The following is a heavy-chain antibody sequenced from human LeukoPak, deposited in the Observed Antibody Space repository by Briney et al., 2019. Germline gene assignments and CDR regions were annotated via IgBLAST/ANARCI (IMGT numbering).Heavy chain of an antibody. CDR1: VGSISSNNNY. J-gene: IGHJ4*02. V-gene: IGHV4-39*01. Sequence: SESLSLTCSVSVGSISSNNNYWGWIRQPPGKGLEWIGYIYYSGSTYYNPSLKSRVTISVDTSKNQFSLKLSSVTAADTAVYYCARREDGRYTIDYWGQGTLVTVSS. D-gene: IGHD5-24*01. CDR3: ARREDGRYTIDY. CDR2: IYYSGST.